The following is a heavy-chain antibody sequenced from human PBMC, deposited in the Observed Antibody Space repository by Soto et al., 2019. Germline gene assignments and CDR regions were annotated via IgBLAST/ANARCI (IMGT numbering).Heavy chain of an antibody. J-gene: IGHJ6*02. V-gene: IGHV1-2*02. CDR3: ARGDFWSGYNFYYYYYGMDV. D-gene: IGHD3-3*01. CDR2: INPNSGGT. Sequence: SCKASGYTFTGYYMHWVRQAPGQGLEWMGWINPNSGGTNYAQKFQGRVTMTRDTSISTAYMELSRLRSDDTAVYYCARGDFWSGYNFYYYYYGMDVWGQGTTVTVSS. CDR1: GYTFTGYY.